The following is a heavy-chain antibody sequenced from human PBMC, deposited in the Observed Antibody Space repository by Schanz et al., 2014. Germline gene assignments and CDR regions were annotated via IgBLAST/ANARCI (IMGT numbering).Heavy chain of an antibody. CDR1: GFTFNSYA. CDR2: ISHSGGSK. D-gene: IGHD2-15*01. CDR3: ARDRGYCSGGSCLTFDY. V-gene: IGHV3-23*01. Sequence: DVQLLESGGGLVQPGGPLRLSCAASGFTFNSYAMTWVRQAPGKWIEWVSSISHSGGSKYYADSVKVRFTISRDNSENTLYLQMNTLRAEDTAVYYCARDRGYCSGGSCLTFDYWGQGTPVAVSS. J-gene: IGHJ4*02.